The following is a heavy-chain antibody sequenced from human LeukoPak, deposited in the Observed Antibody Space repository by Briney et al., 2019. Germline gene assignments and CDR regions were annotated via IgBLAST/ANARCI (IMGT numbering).Heavy chain of an antibody. J-gene: IGHJ4*02. Sequence: PGGSLRLSCAASGFTFSSYDMHWVRQGTGKGLEWVSAISSAGDTYYPDSVEGRFTISRESAKNSLYLQMNSLRAGDTAVYYCARGTYDYASGTYYPPDYWGQGTLVTVSS. D-gene: IGHD3-10*01. CDR2: ISSAGDT. V-gene: IGHV3-13*01. CDR3: ARGTYDYASGTYYPPDY. CDR1: GFTFSSYD.